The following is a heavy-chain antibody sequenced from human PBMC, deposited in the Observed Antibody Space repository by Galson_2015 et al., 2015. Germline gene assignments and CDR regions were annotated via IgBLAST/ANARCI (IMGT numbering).Heavy chain of an antibody. CDR2: ISYSGST. J-gene: IGHJ4*02. D-gene: IGHD1-26*01. Sequence: SETLSLTCTVSGGSISSSNYYWGWIRQPPGKGLEWIGTISYSGSTYYNPSLKSRVTISVDTAKNQFSLKLSSVTAADTAVYYCARRGGSRQFDYWGQGTLVTISS. CDR1: GGSISSSNYY. V-gene: IGHV4-39*01. CDR3: ARRGGSRQFDY.